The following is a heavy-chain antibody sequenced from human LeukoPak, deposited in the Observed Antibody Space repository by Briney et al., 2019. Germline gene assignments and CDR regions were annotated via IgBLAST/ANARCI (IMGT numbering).Heavy chain of an antibody. V-gene: IGHV3-48*03. Sequence: GGSLRLSCAASGFTFSSYEMNWVRQAPGKGLEWVSYISSSGSTIYYADSVKGRFTISRDNAKNTLYLQMNSLRAEDTAVYYCARATVTEIVDYWGQGPLVTVSS. D-gene: IGHD4-17*01. J-gene: IGHJ4*02. CDR1: GFTFSSYE. CDR2: ISSSGSTI. CDR3: ARATVTEIVDY.